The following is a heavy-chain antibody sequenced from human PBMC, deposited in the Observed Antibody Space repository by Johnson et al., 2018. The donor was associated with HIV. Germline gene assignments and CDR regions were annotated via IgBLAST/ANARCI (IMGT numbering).Heavy chain of an antibody. CDR1: GFTFDDYT. D-gene: IGHD3-16*01. Sequence: VQLVESGGVVVQPGGSLRLSCAASGFTFDDYTMHWVRQAPGKGLEWVSLISWDGGSTYYADSVKGRFTISRDNAKNSLYLQMNSLRAEDTALYYCALERGGDSAFDIWGQGTMVTVSS. CDR2: ISWDGGST. V-gene: IGHV3-43D*04. J-gene: IGHJ3*02. CDR3: ALERGGDSAFDI.